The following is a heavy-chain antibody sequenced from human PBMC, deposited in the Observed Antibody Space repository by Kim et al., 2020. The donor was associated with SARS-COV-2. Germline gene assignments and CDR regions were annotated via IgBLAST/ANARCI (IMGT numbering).Heavy chain of an antibody. CDR2: INSDGSSR. CDR3: AEQQLVLSGWGGMDV. J-gene: IGHJ6*02. Sequence: GGSLRLSCAASGFTFSSYWMHWVRQAPGKGLVWVSRINSDGSSRSYADSVKGRFTISRDNAKNTLYLQMNSLRAEDTAVYYCAEQQLVLSGWGGMDVWGQGTTVTVSS. V-gene: IGHV3-74*01. D-gene: IGHD6-13*01. CDR1: GFTFSSYW.